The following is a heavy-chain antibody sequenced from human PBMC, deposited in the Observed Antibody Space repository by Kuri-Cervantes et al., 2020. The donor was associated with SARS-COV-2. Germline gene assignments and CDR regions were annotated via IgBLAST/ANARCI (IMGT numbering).Heavy chain of an antibody. J-gene: IGHJ4*02. V-gene: IGHV1-69*06. CDR2: IIPIFGTA. CDR3: ARDIGGSYVDY. D-gene: IGHD1-26*01. Sequence: SVKVSCKASGGTFGSYAISWVRQAPGQGLEWMGRIIPIFGTANYAQKFQGRVTITADKSTSTAYMELSSLRSEDTAVYYCARDIGGSYVDYWGQGTLVTVSS. CDR1: GGTFGSYA.